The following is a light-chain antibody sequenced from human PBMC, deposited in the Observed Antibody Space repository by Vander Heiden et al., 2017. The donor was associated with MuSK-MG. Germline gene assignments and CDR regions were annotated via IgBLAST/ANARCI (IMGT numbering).Light chain of an antibody. CDR1: LNVGSSY. Sequence: EIALTQSPGTLSWSPGERATLSCRASLNVGSSYLAWYQQKPGQAPRLLIYAASSRATGIPDRFSGSGSGADLTLTISRLEPEDFAVYYCQQDVSSPWTFGQGTKVEIK. V-gene: IGKV3-20*01. J-gene: IGKJ1*01. CDR3: QQDVSSPWT. CDR2: AAS.